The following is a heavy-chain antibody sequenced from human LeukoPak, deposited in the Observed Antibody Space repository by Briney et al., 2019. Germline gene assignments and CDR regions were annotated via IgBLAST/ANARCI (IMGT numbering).Heavy chain of an antibody. V-gene: IGHV4-34*01. CDR3: ARHSSSWDFDY. D-gene: IGHD6-13*01. CDR1: GGSFSGYY. J-gene: IGHJ4*02. CDR2: INHSGST. Sequence: ASETLSLTCAVYGGSFSGYYWSWIRQPPGKGLEWIGEINHSGSTNYNPSLKSRVTISVDTSKNQFSLKLSSVTAADTAVYYCARHSSSWDFDYWGQGTLVTVSS.